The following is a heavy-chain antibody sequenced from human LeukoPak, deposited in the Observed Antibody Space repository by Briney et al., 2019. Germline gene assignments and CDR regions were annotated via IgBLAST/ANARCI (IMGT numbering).Heavy chain of an antibody. CDR3: AKSYGSGSYYAFDI. Sequence: GASLRLSCAASGFTFSSYAMSWVRQAPGKGLEWVSAISGSGGSTYNADSVKGRFTISRDNSKNTLYLQMNSLRAEDTAVYYCAKSYGSGSYYAFDIWGQGTMVTVSS. D-gene: IGHD3-10*01. V-gene: IGHV3-23*01. CDR2: ISGSGGST. J-gene: IGHJ3*02. CDR1: GFTFSSYA.